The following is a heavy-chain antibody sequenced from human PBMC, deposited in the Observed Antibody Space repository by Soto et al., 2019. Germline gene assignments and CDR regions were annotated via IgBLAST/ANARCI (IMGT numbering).Heavy chain of an antibody. CDR2: MNPNSGNT. Sequence: VASVKVSCKASGYTFTSYDINWVRQATGEGLEWMGWMNPNSGNTGYAQKFQGRVTMTRNTSISTAYMELSSLRSEDTAVYYCARGPTVTGYYYYYMDVWGKGTTVTVSS. D-gene: IGHD4-4*01. J-gene: IGHJ6*03. V-gene: IGHV1-8*01. CDR3: ARGPTVTGYYYYYMDV. CDR1: GYTFTSYD.